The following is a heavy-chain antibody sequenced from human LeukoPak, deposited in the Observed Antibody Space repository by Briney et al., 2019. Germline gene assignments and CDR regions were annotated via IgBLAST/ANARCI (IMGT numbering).Heavy chain of an antibody. CDR1: GGSFSGYY. V-gene: IGHV4-34*01. CDR3: ARVSDIVVVPAASHMDV. J-gene: IGHJ6*02. D-gene: IGHD2-2*01. CDR2: INHSGST. Sequence: SETLSLTCAAYGGSFSGYYWSWIRQPPGKGLEWIGEINHSGSTNYNPSLKSRVTISVDTSKNQFSLKLSSVTAADTAVYYCARVSDIVVVPAASHMDVWGQGTTVTVSS.